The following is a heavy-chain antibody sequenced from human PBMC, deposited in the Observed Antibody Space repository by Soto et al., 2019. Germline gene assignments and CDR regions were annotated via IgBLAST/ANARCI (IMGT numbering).Heavy chain of an antibody. CDR1: GFTLSSYW. Sequence: GGSLRLSCAASGFTLSSYWMHGVRQAPGKGLVWVSRINSDGRSTRYADSVNGRFTISRDNAKNTLYLQMNRLRAEDTAVYYCASDGRRGYSYGYCMDVWGKGTTVTVSS. J-gene: IGHJ6*04. D-gene: IGHD5-18*01. CDR3: ASDGRRGYSYGYCMDV. V-gene: IGHV3-74*01. CDR2: INSDGRST.